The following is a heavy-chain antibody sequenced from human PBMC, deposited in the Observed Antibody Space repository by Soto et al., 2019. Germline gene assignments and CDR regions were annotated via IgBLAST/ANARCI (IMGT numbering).Heavy chain of an antibody. D-gene: IGHD2-21*01. CDR2: IWSDGIQK. CDR1: GFTFSDYG. J-gene: IGHJ3*02. Sequence: QVQLVESGGGVVQPGRSLRLSCTTSGFTFSDYGMHWVRQAPGKGLEWVAVIWSDGIQKYYPDSVKGRFTISRDNSENTLYLQMNSLTVEDTAVYYCVRGGKIAGAFDIWGRGTMVTVS. CDR3: VRGGKIAGAFDI. V-gene: IGHV3-33*01.